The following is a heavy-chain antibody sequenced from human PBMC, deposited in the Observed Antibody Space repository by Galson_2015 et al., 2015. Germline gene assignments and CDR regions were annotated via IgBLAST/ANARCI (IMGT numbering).Heavy chain of an antibody. CDR1: GFTFSDYY. CDR2: ISSSGSTI. V-gene: IGHV3-11*01. D-gene: IGHD3-3*01. CDR3: ARSIDFWSGYPWDY. Sequence: SLRLSCAASGFTFSDYYMSWIRQAPGKGLEWVSYISSSGSTIYYADSVKGRFTISRDNAKNSLYLQMNSLRAEDTAMYYCARSIDFWSGYPWDYWGQGTLVTVSS. J-gene: IGHJ4*02.